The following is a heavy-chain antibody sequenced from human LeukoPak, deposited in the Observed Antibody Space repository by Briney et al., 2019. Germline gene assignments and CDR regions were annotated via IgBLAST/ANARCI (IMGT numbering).Heavy chain of an antibody. CDR1: GYTLTSYA. Sequence: ASVKVSCKASGYTLTSYAIHWVRQAPGQSLEWMGWVHADNGETKYAQKFQGRVTLARDKAASTAYLELSSLKYEDTAVYYCTSGRFGDTFDYWGQGTLVTVSP. V-gene: IGHV1-3*01. J-gene: IGHJ4*02. CDR2: VHADNGET. D-gene: IGHD3-10*01. CDR3: TSGRFGDTFDY.